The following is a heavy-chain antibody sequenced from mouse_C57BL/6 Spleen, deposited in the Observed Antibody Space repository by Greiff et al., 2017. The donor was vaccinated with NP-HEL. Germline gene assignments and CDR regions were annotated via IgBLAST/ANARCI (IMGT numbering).Heavy chain of an antibody. CDR2: IWSGGST. Sequence: VQLQQSGPGLVQPSQSLSIPCTVSGFSLTSYGVHWVRQSPGTGLEWLGVIWSGGSTDYNAAFISRLSISKDNSKSQVFFKMNSLQADDTAIYYCASSSEYYGSSWYFDVWGTGTTVTVSS. J-gene: IGHJ1*03. CDR3: ASSSEYYGSSWYFDV. V-gene: IGHV2-2*01. D-gene: IGHD1-1*01. CDR1: GFSLTSYG.